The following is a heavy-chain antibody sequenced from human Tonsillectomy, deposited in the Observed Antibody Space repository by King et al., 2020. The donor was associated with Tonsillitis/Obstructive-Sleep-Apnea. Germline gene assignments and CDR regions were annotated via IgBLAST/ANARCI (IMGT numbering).Heavy chain of an antibody. V-gene: IGHV5-51*01. CDR3: ARLGLHYPHDAFDI. Sequence: DVQLVESGAEVKKPGDSLNISCKGSGYSFTSYWIGWVRQMPGKGLEWMGIIYPGDSDTRNNPSFQGQVTISADKYISTASLQWSSLKASDTAMYYCARLGLHYPHDAFDIWGQGTMVSVSS. D-gene: IGHD4-11*01. J-gene: IGHJ3*02. CDR1: GYSFTSYW. CDR2: IYPGDSDT.